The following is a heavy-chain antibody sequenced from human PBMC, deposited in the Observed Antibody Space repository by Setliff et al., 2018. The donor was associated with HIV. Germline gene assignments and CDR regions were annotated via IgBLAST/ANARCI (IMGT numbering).Heavy chain of an antibody. CDR2: IYHTGKT. Sequence: PSETLSLTCTVSGGSVSTSSYSWGWIRQPPEKGLEWIGTIYHTGKTYYNSSLNSRVTIAVDTSKDRFSLNLSTVTAADTAVYYCGRVAGYCAPSRCYGYNAFDIWGPGTMVTVSS. D-gene: IGHD2-15*01. CDR1: GGSVSTSSYS. V-gene: IGHV4-39*01. J-gene: IGHJ3*02. CDR3: GRVAGYCAPSRCYGYNAFDI.